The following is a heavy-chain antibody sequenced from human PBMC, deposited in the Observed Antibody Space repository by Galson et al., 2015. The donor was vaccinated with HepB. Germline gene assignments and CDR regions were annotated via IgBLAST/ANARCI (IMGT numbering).Heavy chain of an antibody. Sequence: QSGAEVKKPGESLKISCKGSGYSFTNYWVGWVRQMPGRGLEWMGIIYPGDSATRYSPSFQGQVTISADKSISTVYLQWSSLKASDTAMYYCARHDSRSWRGYYTELDYWGQGTPVTVSS. CDR1: GYSFTNYW. D-gene: IGHD3-3*01. CDR3: ARHDSRSWRGYYTELDY. J-gene: IGHJ4*02. V-gene: IGHV5-51*01. CDR2: IYPGDSAT.